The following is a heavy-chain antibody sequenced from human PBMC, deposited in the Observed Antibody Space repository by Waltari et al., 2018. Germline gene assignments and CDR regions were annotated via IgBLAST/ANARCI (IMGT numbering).Heavy chain of an antibody. J-gene: IGHJ3*02. D-gene: IGHD3-3*01. Sequence: QVQLQQWGAGLLKPSETLSLTCAVYGGSFSGYYWTWFRQPPGKGLEWIGEINHSGSTNYNPSLKSRVTISVDTSKNQFSLKLRSVTAADTAVYYCARITIFGVVIRGDAFDIWGQGTMVTVSS. CDR2: INHSGST. V-gene: IGHV4-34*01. CDR3: ARITIFGVVIRGDAFDI. CDR1: GGSFSGYY.